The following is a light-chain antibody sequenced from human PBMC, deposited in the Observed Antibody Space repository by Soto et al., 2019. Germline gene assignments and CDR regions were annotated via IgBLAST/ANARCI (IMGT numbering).Light chain of an antibody. CDR3: ATWDDSLNGFYV. V-gene: IGLV1-40*01. CDR2: GNR. J-gene: IGLJ1*01. CDR1: NSNLGAGYD. Sequence: QSVLTQPPSVSGAPGQRVTISCTGNNSNLGAGYDVHWYQQLPGAAPKLVIFGNRNRPSGVPERFSGSKSGTSASLAISGLRSDDEADYFCATWDDSLNGFYVFGTGTKLTVL.